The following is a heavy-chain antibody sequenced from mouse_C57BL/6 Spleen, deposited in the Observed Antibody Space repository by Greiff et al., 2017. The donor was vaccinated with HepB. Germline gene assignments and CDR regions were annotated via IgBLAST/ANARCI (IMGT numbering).Heavy chain of an antibody. CDR3: TSYYGNKGFAY. Sequence: VQLKQSGTVLARPGASVKMSCKTSGYTFTSYWMHWVKQRPGQGLEWIGAIYPGNSDTSYNQKFKGKAKLTAVTSASTAYMELSSLTNEDSAVYYCTSYYGNKGFAYWGQGTLVTVSA. CDR1: GYTFTSYW. CDR2: IYPGNSDT. J-gene: IGHJ3*01. D-gene: IGHD2-1*01. V-gene: IGHV1-5*01.